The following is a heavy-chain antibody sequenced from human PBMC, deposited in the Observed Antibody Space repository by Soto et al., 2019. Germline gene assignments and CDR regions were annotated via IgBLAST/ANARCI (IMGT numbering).Heavy chain of an antibody. J-gene: IGHJ3*02. CDR2: IYYSGST. Sequence: QLQLQESGPGLVKPSETLSLTCTVSGGSISSSSYYWGWIRQPPGKGLEWIGSIYYSGSTYYNPSLKSRVTISVDTSKNQFSLKLSSVTAADTAVYYCASNTDPKKSAFDIWGQGTMVTVSS. CDR3: ASNTDPKKSAFDI. V-gene: IGHV4-39*01. CDR1: GGSISSSSYY.